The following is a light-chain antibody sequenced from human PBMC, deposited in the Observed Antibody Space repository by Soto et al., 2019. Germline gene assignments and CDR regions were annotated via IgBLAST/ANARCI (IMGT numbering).Light chain of an antibody. CDR1: SSNIGAGYD. CDR3: QSYDSSLSGYVV. Sequence: QSVLTQPPSVSGAPGQRVTISCTGSSSNIGAGYDVHWYQQLPGTAPKLLIYGNSNRPSWVPDRCSGYKSRTSASLAITGLQAEDEADYYCQSYDSSLSGYVVFGGGTKLTVL. CDR2: GNS. J-gene: IGLJ2*01. V-gene: IGLV1-40*01.